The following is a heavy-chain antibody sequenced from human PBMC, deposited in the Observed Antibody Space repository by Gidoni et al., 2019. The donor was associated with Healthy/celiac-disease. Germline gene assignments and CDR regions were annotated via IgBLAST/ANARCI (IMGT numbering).Heavy chain of an antibody. J-gene: IGHJ5*02. D-gene: IGHD4-17*01. CDR3: ARDRDYGDYIRTFDP. CDR2: ISAYNGNT. V-gene: IGHV1-18*01. Sequence: QVQLVQSGAEVKKPGASVKVSCTASGYTFTSYGLSWVRQAPGQGLEWMGWISAYNGNTNYAQKLQGRVTMTTDTSKSTAYMELRSLRSDDTAVYYCARDRDYGDYIRTFDPWGQGTLVTVSS. CDR1: GYTFTSYG.